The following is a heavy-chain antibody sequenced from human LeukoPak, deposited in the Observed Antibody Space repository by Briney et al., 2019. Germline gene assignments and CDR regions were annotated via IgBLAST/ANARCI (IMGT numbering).Heavy chain of an antibody. CDR1: GFTFRNYG. Sequence: GGTLKLSCAASGFTFRNYGLSWVRQAPGKGLQWVSTISDSGVYTYYADSVNGRFTVSRDNSKNTLFLQMNRLRAEDTAVYYCAKGQYIFDYWGQGTLVTVSS. CDR2: ISDSGVYT. J-gene: IGHJ4*02. D-gene: IGHD5-18*01. CDR3: AKGQYIFDY. V-gene: IGHV3-23*01.